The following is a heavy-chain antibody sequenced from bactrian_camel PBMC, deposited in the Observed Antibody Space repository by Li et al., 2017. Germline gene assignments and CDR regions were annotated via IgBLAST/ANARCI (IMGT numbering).Heavy chain of an antibody. J-gene: IGHJ4*01. V-gene: IGHV3S63*01. Sequence: HVQLVESGGGSVQAGGSLRLSCSTSAFSYTYECLAWFRQAPGREREGVAFIFTPAGGTMYADSVKGRFTISKDNANNTVNLMMNSLKPEDTAMYYCAANFGPYCSGPYLARRANFEGQGTQVTVS. CDR1: AFSYTYEC. D-gene: IGHD2*01. CDR2: IFTPAGGT.